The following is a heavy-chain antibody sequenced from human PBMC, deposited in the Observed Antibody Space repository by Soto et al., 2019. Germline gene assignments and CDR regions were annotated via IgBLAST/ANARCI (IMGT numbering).Heavy chain of an antibody. CDR3: AQCLLGVNFYYGMDV. CDR1: GGTFSSYA. CDR2: IILIFATA. J-gene: IGHJ6*02. Sequence: QVQLVQSGAEVKKPGSSVKVSCKASGGTFSSYAINWVRQAPGQGLEWMGGIILIFATADYAQKFQGRVTITADEATSTAYMELSSLRSENTAVYYCAQCLLGVNFYYGMDVWGQGTTVTVS. D-gene: IGHD3-16*01. V-gene: IGHV1-69*12.